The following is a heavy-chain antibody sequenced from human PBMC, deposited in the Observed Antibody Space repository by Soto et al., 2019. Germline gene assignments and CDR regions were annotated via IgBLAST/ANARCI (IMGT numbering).Heavy chain of an antibody. D-gene: IGHD2-2*01. CDR3: PITYCSTTSCHYYYGMDV. Sequence: PGGSLRLSCAASGFTFSDYAVSWVRQAPKKGLEWLGLIRSEANGGTIEYAASVKGRFAISRDDSKSVAYLQMNSLKTEDTAVYYWPITYCSTTSCHYYYGMDVWGQGTTVTVSS. V-gene: IGHV3-49*04. CDR2: IRSEANGGTI. J-gene: IGHJ6*02. CDR1: GFTFSDYA.